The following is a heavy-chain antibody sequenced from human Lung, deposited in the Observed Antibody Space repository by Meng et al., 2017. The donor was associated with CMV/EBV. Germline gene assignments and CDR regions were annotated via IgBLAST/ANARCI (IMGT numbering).Heavy chain of an antibody. Sequence: QLCQSGGEVKKPGASAKVSCKASGYTLTSYAMHWVRQAPGQGLEWMGWINPNSGGTNYAQKFQGWVTMTRDTSISTAYMELSRLRSDDTAVYYCARDWEGSWAVFDYWGQGTLVTVSS. J-gene: IGHJ4*02. CDR3: ARDWEGSWAVFDY. CDR2: INPNSGGT. D-gene: IGHD6-13*01. V-gene: IGHV1-2*04. CDR1: GYTLTSYA.